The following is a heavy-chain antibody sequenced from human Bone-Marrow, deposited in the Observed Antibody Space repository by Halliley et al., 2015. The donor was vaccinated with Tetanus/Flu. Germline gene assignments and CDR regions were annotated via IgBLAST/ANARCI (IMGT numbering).Heavy chain of an antibody. CDR2: IYPGDSDT. Sequence: QLVQSGAEVKKPGESLKISCKGSGYTLTNYWIGWVRQMPGKGLEWMGIIYPGDSDTTYSSSFQGQVTISVDKSISTAYLQWSSLKASDTAMYYCARSLLGYSYGYYFDYWGQGTLVTVSS. CDR1: GYTLTNYW. CDR3: ARSLLGYSYGYYFDY. V-gene: IGHV5-51*01. D-gene: IGHD5-18*01. J-gene: IGHJ4*02.